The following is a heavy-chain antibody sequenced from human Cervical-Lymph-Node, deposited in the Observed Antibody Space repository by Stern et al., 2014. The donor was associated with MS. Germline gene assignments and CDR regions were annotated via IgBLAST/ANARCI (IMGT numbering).Heavy chain of an antibody. CDR3: ARAKTYRCSGGSCYFGYFDY. CDR1: GGSFSGYY. Sequence: QVQLQQWGAGLLKPSETLSLTCAVYGGSFSGYYWSWIRQPPGKGLEWIGEINPSGSTNYNPSLKSRVTISVDTSKNQFSLKLSSVTAADTAVYYCARAKTYRCSGGSCYFGYFDYWGQGTLVTVSS. CDR2: INPSGST. J-gene: IGHJ4*02. D-gene: IGHD2-15*01. V-gene: IGHV4-34*01.